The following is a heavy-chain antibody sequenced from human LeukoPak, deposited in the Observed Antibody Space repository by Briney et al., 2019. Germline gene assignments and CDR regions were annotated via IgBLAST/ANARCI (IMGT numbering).Heavy chain of an antibody. D-gene: IGHD2-15*01. Sequence: ASVKVSCKASGYTFIDYSMHWVRQAPGQGLEWMGWIDPNSGGIMYAQKFQGRVTMTRDTSISTAYMELSRLRSDDTAVYYCARVFYGASGSNMVGYSIPWYFDLWGRGTLVTVSS. J-gene: IGHJ2*01. CDR1: GYTFIDYS. V-gene: IGHV1-2*02. CDR3: ARVFYGASGSNMVGYSIPWYFDL. CDR2: IDPNSGGI.